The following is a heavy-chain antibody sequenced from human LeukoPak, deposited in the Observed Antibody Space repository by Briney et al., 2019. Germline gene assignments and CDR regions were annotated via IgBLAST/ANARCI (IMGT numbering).Heavy chain of an antibody. Sequence: SETLSLTCTVSGGSISSSSYYWGWIRQPPGKGLEWIGGIYYSGSTYYNPSLKSRVTISVDTSKNQFSLKLSSVTAADTAVYYCARLYGGPGHFDYWGQGTLVTVSS. CDR1: GGSISSSSYY. J-gene: IGHJ4*02. D-gene: IGHD4-23*01. V-gene: IGHV4-39*01. CDR2: IYYSGST. CDR3: ARLYGGPGHFDY.